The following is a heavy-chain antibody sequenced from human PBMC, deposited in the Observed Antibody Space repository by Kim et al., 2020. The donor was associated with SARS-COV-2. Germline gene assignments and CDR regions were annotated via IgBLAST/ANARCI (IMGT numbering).Heavy chain of an antibody. CDR2: ISGRSDYI. CDR3: AIDDRSPWAHLDY. J-gene: IGHJ4*02. V-gene: IGHV3-21*01. Sequence: GGSRRLSCAASGFTFSSYTMNWVRQAPGKGLEWVSAISGRSDYIYYADSVEGRFTISRDNAKNSLYLQMNSLRVEDTAVYYCAIDDRSPWAHLDYWGQGT. D-gene: IGHD1-26*01. CDR1: GFTFSSYT.